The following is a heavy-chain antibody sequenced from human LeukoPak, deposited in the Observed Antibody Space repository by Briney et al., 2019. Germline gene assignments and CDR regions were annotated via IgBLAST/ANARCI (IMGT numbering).Heavy chain of an antibody. Sequence: PGGSLRLSCAASGFTFSSYAMHWVRQAPGKGPEYVSAISSNGGSTYYANSVKGRFTISRDNSKNTLYLQMGSLRAEDMAVYYCARAYDSSGYYWDYWGQGTLVTVSS. J-gene: IGHJ4*02. CDR2: ISSNGGST. D-gene: IGHD3-22*01. V-gene: IGHV3-64*01. CDR3: ARAYDSSGYYWDY. CDR1: GFTFSSYA.